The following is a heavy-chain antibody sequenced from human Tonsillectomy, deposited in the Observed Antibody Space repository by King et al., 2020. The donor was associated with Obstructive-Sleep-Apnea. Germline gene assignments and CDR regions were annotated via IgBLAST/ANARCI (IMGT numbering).Heavy chain of an antibody. D-gene: IGHD6-19*01. Sequence: QLVQSGGGVVQPGRSLRFSCAASGFIFNNYGMYWVRQAPGKGLEWVASISYDGSNVDYVDSVKGRFTISRDNSKNTLYLEMNSLRAEDTALYYCAKDRDSSGWYLGYYGMDVWGQGTTVTVSS. CDR3: AKDRDSSGWYLGYYGMDV. V-gene: IGHV3-30*18. CDR2: ISYDGSNV. J-gene: IGHJ6*02. CDR1: GFIFNNYG.